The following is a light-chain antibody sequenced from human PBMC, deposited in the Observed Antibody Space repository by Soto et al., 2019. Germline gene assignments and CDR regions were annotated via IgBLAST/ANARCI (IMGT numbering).Light chain of an antibody. Sequence: DIQMTQSPSSLSASVVDRVIITCRASRDITDYLAWYQQRPGQVPKLLVYTASTLQSGVPSRFTASGSGTDFTLTITGLQPEDFATYYCQNYDSAPWTFGQGTKVDI. V-gene: IGKV1-27*01. CDR1: RDITDY. CDR2: TAS. CDR3: QNYDSAPWT. J-gene: IGKJ1*01.